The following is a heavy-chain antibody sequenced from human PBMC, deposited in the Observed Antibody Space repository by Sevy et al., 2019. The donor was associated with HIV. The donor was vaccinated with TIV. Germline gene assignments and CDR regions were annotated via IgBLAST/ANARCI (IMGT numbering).Heavy chain of an antibody. CDR1: GGTFSSYG. Sequence: ASVKVSCKASGGTFSSYGISWVRQAPGQGLEWMGGIIPILGTVNYAQKFQGRVTITADESTKTAYRELGSLRSEDTAVYYCARGGGNGWYYFDYWGQETLVTVSS. D-gene: IGHD6-19*01. CDR3: ARGGGNGWYYFDY. V-gene: IGHV1-69*13. CDR2: IIPILGTV. J-gene: IGHJ4*02.